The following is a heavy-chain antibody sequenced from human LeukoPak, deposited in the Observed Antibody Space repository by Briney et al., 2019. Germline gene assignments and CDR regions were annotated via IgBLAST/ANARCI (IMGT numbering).Heavy chain of an antibody. V-gene: IGHV3-66*01. D-gene: IGHD2-21*01. J-gene: IGHJ4*02. CDR2: IYSGGST. Sequence: GGSLRLSCAASGFTFSYAWMTWVRQAPGKGLEWVSVIYSGGSTSYADSVKGRFTISRDNSKNTLYLQMNSRRAEDTAVYYCARFTHGGDFDYWGQGTLVTVSS. CDR3: ARFTHGGDFDY. CDR1: GFTFSYAW.